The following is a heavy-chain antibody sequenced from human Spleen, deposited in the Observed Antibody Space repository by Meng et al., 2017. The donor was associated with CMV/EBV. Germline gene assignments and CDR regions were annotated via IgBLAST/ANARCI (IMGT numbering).Heavy chain of an antibody. CDR1: GFTFSNYG. V-gene: IGHV3-30*02. Sequence: GGSLRLSCAASGFTFSNYGMHWVRQAPGKGLEWLAFIRYDGSDKYYADSVKGRFTISRDNAKNSLYLQMNSLRVEDTAIYYCARETCASGWLCDHYFGLDAWGQGTTVTVSS. CDR2: IRYDGSDK. CDR3: ARETCASGWLCDHYFGLDA. D-gene: IGHD6-19*01. J-gene: IGHJ6*02.